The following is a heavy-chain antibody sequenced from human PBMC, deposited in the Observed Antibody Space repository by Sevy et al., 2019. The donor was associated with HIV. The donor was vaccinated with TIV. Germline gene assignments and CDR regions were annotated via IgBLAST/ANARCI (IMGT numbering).Heavy chain of an antibody. CDR3: VRDKEVGASILDA. CDR1: GFNFRNFW. Sequence: GSLRLSCVASGFNFRNFWMSWVRQAPGKGLECVADIKQDGSEAYYVDSVKGRFTISRDNAKNSRYLQMNSLRDEDTAMYFCVRDKEVGASILDAWGQGTPVTVSS. J-gene: IGHJ5*02. CDR2: IKQDGSEA. V-gene: IGHV3-7*03. D-gene: IGHD1-26*01.